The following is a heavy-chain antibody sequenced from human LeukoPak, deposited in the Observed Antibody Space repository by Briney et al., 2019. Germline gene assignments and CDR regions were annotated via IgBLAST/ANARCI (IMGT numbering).Heavy chain of an antibody. J-gene: IGHJ4*02. D-gene: IGHD1-26*01. CDR3: TRDPPTRY. Sequence: GGSLRLSCTASGFTFGDYTITWIRQAPGRGLEWVGFIRNKADGVTPEYAASVKGRFTISRDDSKNIAYLQMNSLKTDDTAVYYCTRDPPTRYWGQGTLVSVSS. CDR1: GFTFGDYT. CDR2: IRNKADGVTP. V-gene: IGHV3-49*03.